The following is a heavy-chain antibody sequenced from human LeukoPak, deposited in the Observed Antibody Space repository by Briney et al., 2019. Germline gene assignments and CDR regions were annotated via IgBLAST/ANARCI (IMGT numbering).Heavy chain of an antibody. J-gene: IGHJ4*02. Sequence: GGSLRLXCAASGFTFDDYGMSWVRQAPGKGLEWVSGINWNGGSTGYADSVKGRFTISRDNAKNSLYLQMNSLRAEDTALYYCAREERVLRFLEWLLPLDYWGQGTLVTVSS. CDR2: INWNGGST. CDR3: AREERVLRFLEWLLPLDY. V-gene: IGHV3-20*04. CDR1: GFTFDDYG. D-gene: IGHD3-3*01.